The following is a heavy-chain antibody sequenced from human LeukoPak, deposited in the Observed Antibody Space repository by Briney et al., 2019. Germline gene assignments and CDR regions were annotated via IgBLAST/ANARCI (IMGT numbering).Heavy chain of an antibody. CDR1: GFTFSSYS. Sequence: GGSLRLSCAASGFTFSSYSMNWVRQAPGKGLEWVSSISSSSSYIYYADSVKGRFTISRDNAKNSLYLQMNSLRAEDTAVYYCARDVVPYCSSTSCYWGYYYYGMDVWGQGTTVTVSS. J-gene: IGHJ6*02. V-gene: IGHV3-21*01. CDR3: ARDVVPYCSSTSCYWGYYYYGMDV. D-gene: IGHD2-2*01. CDR2: ISSSSSYI.